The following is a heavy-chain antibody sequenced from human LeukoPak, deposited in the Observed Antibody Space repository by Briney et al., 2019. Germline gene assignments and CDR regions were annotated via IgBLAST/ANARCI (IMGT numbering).Heavy chain of an antibody. V-gene: IGHV4-59*08. J-gene: IGHJ4*02. Sequence: SETLSLTCTVSGGSISSYYWSWVRQPPGKGLDWIGYIYYSGSTNYNPSLKSRVTISVDTSKNQFSLKLSSVTAADTAVYYCATTRREDGSGSFDYWGQGTLVTVSS. CDR2: IYYSGST. CDR3: ATTRREDGSGSFDY. D-gene: IGHD3-10*01. CDR1: GGSISSYY.